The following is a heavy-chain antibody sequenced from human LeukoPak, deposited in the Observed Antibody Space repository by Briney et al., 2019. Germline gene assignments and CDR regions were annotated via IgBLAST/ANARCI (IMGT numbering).Heavy chain of an antibody. D-gene: IGHD3-16*01. CDR3: ANFGDAYHSFDY. Sequence: GGSLRLSCAASGFTFSSYGMHWVRQAPGKGLEVVAVISYDGSNKYYADSVKGRFTISRDNSKNTLYLQMNRLGAEDTAVYYCANFGDAYHSFDYWGQGTLVTVSS. CDR1: GFTFSSYG. V-gene: IGHV3-30*18. J-gene: IGHJ4*02. CDR2: ISYDGSNK.